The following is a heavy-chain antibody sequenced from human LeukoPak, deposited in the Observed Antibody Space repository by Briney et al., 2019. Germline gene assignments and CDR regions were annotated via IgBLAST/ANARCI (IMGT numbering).Heavy chain of an antibody. CDR1: GDSVSSNIAA. Sequence: SQTLSLTCAISGDSVSSNIAAWNWIRQSPSRGLEWLGRTYYRSRWYIDYAASVESRLTINPGTSKNQFSLQLKSVTPEDTGLYYCTRDQDGMDVWGQGTTVTVSS. J-gene: IGHJ6*02. V-gene: IGHV6-1*01. CDR2: TYYRSRWYI. CDR3: TRDQDGMDV.